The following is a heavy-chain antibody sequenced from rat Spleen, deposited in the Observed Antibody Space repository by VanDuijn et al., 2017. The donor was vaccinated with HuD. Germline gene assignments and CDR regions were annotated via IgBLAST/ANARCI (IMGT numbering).Heavy chain of an antibody. CDR3: TRDVYYGSDY. J-gene: IGHJ2*01. CDR1: GFTFSDYY. D-gene: IGHD1-6*01. Sequence: EVQLVESDGGLVQPGRSLKLSCAASGFTFSDYYMAWVRQAPTKGLEWVATISYDGRNTYYPDSVKGRFTISRDNAKSTLYLQMNSLRSEDTATYYCTRDVYYGSDYWGQGVMVTVSS. CDR2: ISYDGRNT. V-gene: IGHV5-29*01.